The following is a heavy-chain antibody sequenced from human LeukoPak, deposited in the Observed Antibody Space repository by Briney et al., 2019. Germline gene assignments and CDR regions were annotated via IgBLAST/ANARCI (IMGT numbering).Heavy chain of an antibody. V-gene: IGHV3-11*06. CDR3: ARDHNYAFDN. Sequence: GGSLRLSCAASGFPFIDYSMNWVRQAPGKGLEWISYIGISSGNTKYADSVKGRFTISRVYAKNSLYLQMNSLRVEDTAVYFCARDHNYAFDNWGQGTLVTVSS. J-gene: IGHJ4*02. CDR2: IGISSGNT. CDR1: GFPFIDYS. D-gene: IGHD1-1*01.